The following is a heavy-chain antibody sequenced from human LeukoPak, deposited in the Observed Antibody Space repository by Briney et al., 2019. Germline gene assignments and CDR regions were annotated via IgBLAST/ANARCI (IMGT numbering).Heavy chain of an antibody. Sequence: HPGGSLRLSCAASGLIVSSHYMSWVRQAPGKGLEWVSIIYSDGSTYYTASVKGRFTISRDNSKNILYFDMNSLRVEDTAVYYCARDFYSSEACPFRDDAFDIWGQGTKVTVSS. D-gene: IGHD3-22*01. CDR2: IYSDGST. J-gene: IGHJ3*02. V-gene: IGHV3-53*01. CDR3: ARDFYSSEACPFRDDAFDI. CDR1: GLIVSSHY.